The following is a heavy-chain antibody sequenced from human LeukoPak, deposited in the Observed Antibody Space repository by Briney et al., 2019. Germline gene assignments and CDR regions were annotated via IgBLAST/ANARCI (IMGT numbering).Heavy chain of an antibody. V-gene: IGHV3-30*18. CDR1: GFTFSSYA. CDR2: ISYDGSNK. CDR3: AKGTDAQQLVLFDY. D-gene: IGHD6-13*01. Sequence: GGSLRLSCAPSGFTFSSYAMHWVRQAPDQGLEWLAVISYDGSNKYYADSVKGRFTISRDNSKNTLYLQMNSLRAEDTAVYYCAKGTDAQQLVLFDYWGEGTLVTVSS. J-gene: IGHJ4*02.